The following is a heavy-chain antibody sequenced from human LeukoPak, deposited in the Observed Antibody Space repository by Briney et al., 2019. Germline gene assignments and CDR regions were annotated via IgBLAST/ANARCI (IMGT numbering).Heavy chain of an antibody. CDR2: ISGSGGST. Sequence: GGSLRLSCAASGFTSSSYAMSWVRQAPGKGLEWVSAISGSGGSTYYADSVKGRFTISRDNSKNTLYLQMNSLRAEDTAVYYCAKRTRKFRDYYDSSGFDYWGQGTLVTVSS. V-gene: IGHV3-23*01. CDR3: AKRTRKFRDYYDSSGFDY. D-gene: IGHD3-22*01. J-gene: IGHJ4*02. CDR1: GFTSSSYA.